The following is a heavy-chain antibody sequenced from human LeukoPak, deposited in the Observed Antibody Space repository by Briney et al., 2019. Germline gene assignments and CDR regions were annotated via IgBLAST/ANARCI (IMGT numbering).Heavy chain of an antibody. V-gene: IGHV4-4*09. CDR3: ARPADYGGAFDI. CDR1: GGSISSYY. J-gene: IGHJ3*02. CDR2: IYTSGST. Sequence: SETLSLTCTVSGGSISSYYWSWIRQPPGKGLEWIGYIYTSGSTNYNPSLKSRVTISVDTSKNQFSLKLSSVTAADTAMYYCARPADYGGAFDIWGQGTMVTVSS. D-gene: IGHD4-23*01.